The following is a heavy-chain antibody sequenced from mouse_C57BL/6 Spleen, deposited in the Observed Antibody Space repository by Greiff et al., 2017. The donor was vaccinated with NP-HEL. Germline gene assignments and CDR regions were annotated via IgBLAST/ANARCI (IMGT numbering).Heavy chain of an antibody. CDR2: INPNNGGT. V-gene: IGHV1-18*01. CDR3: ARSGYYSNYPGFDV. Sequence: EVQLQQSGPELVKPGASVKIPCKASGYTFTDYNMDWVKQSHGKSLEWIGDINPNNGGTIYNQKFKGKATLTVDKSSSTAYMELRSLTSEDTAVYYCARSGYYSNYPGFDVWGTGTTVTVSS. J-gene: IGHJ1*03. D-gene: IGHD2-5*01. CDR1: GYTFTDYN.